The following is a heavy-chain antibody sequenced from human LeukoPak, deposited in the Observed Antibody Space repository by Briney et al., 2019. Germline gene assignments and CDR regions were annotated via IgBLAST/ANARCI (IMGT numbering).Heavy chain of an antibody. D-gene: IGHD6-13*01. CDR2: ISGGGYNT. CDR3: AKDRSSWYYPFDH. V-gene: IGHV3-23*01. Sequence: GGSLTLSCAASGFTFSSYALSWVRQAPGEGLEWVSAISGGGYNTYYADSVKGRFTMSRDNSKNTVYLQMNSLRAEDTALYYCAKDRSSWYYPFDHWGQGTLVTVSS. CDR1: GFTFSSYA. J-gene: IGHJ5*02.